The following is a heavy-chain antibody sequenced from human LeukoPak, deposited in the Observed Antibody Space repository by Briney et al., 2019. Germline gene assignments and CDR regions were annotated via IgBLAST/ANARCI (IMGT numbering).Heavy chain of an antibody. Sequence: PGGSLRLSCAASGFTFSDYYMSWIRQAPGKGLEWVSYISSSGSTIYYADSVKGRFTISRDNAKNSLYLQMNSLRAEDTAVYYCASSLLTGSPYYYYGMDVWGQGTTVTVSS. CDR2: ISSSGSTI. CDR1: GFTFSDYY. J-gene: IGHJ6*02. CDR3: ASSLLTGSPYYYYGMDV. V-gene: IGHV3-11*04. D-gene: IGHD3-9*01.